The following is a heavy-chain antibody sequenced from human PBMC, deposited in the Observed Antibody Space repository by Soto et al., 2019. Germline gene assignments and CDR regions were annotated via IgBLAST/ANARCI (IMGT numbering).Heavy chain of an antibody. CDR2: ISYDGSNK. Sequence: GGSLRLSCAASGFTFSSYGMHWVRQAPGKGLEWVAVISYDGSNKNNVDSVKGRFTISRDNSKNTLYLQMNSLRAEDTAVYYCAKDPHMDVWGKGTTVTVSS. J-gene: IGHJ6*03. V-gene: IGHV3-30*18. CDR1: GFTFSSYG. CDR3: AKDPHMDV.